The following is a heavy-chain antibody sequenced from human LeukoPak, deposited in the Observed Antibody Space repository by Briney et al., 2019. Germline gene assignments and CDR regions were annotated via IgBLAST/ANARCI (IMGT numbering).Heavy chain of an antibody. Sequence: GGSLRLSCAASGFSFSSYSMNWVRQAPGKGLEWVSYISSSGSNINYADSVKGRFTTSRDNAKNSLYLQMNSLRAEDTAVYYCARDQQAIPYAFDIWGQGTMVTVSS. CDR3: ARDQQAIPYAFDI. J-gene: IGHJ3*02. V-gene: IGHV3-48*01. CDR2: ISSSGSNI. CDR1: GFSFSSYS. D-gene: IGHD2-2*01.